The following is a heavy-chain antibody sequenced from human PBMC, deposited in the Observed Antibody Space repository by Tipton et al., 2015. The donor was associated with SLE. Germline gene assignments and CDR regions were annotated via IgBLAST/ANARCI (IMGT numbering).Heavy chain of an antibody. Sequence: GSLRLSCAASGFTFSSYAMSWVRQAPGKGLEWVSAISGSGGSTYYADSVKGRFTISRDNSKNTLYLQMSSLRSEDTAVYYCARGEMATIGDYFDYWGQGTLVTVSS. D-gene: IGHD5-24*01. CDR3: ARGEMATIGDYFDY. V-gene: IGHV3-23*01. CDR2: ISGSGGST. J-gene: IGHJ4*02. CDR1: GFTFSSYA.